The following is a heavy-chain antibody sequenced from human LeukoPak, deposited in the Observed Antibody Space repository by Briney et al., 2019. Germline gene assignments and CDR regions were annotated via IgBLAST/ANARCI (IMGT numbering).Heavy chain of an antibody. Sequence: GASVKVSCKASGYTFTSYDINWVRQATGQGLEWMGWMSPNSGNTGYAQKFQGRVTMTRNTAISTAYMELSSLRSEDTAVYYCARVHGGLAGTEDWFDPWGQGTLVTVSS. CDR1: GYTFTSYD. D-gene: IGHD6-19*01. CDR2: MSPNSGNT. J-gene: IGHJ5*02. V-gene: IGHV1-8*01. CDR3: ARVHGGLAGTEDWFDP.